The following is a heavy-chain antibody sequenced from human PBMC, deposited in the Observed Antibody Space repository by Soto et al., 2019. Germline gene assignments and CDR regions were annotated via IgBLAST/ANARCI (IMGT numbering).Heavy chain of an antibody. CDR1: GCTVSSNY. V-gene: IGHV3-53*04. CDR2: IYSGGST. D-gene: IGHD2-21*02. Sequence: EVQRVESGGGLVQPGGSLRLSCAASGCTVSSNYMSWVRQAPGKGLEWVSVIYSGGSTYYADSVKGRFTISRHNSKNTLYLQMNSLRAEDTAVYYCARCRDCGGDCPNWFDPWGQGTLVTVSS. J-gene: IGHJ5*02. CDR3: ARCRDCGGDCPNWFDP.